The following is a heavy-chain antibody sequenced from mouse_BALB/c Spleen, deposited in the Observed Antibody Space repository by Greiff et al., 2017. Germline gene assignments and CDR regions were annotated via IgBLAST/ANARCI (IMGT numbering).Heavy chain of an antibody. J-gene: IGHJ4*01. CDR2: IRLKSNNYAT. CDR3: TSYYNYAMDY. CDR1: GFTFSNYW. Sequence: EVQVVESGGGLVQPGGSMKLSCVASGFTFSNYWMNWVRQSPEKGLEWVAEIRLKSNNYATHYAESVKGRFTISRDDSKSSVYLQMNNLRAEDTGIYYCTSYYNYAMDYWGQGTSVTVSS. D-gene: IGHD2-12*01. V-gene: IGHV6-6*02.